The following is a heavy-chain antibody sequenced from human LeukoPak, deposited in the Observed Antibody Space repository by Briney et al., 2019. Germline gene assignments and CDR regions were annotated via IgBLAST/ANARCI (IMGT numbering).Heavy chain of an antibody. D-gene: IGHD3-22*01. CDR3: VREGYYDSSGYLGVFDY. J-gene: IGHJ4*02. Sequence: GGSLRLSCAASGFTFSSYEMNWVRQAPGKGLEWVSYISSSGSTIYYADSVKGRFTISRDNAKNSVYLQMKSLRAEDTAVYYCVREGYYDSSGYLGVFDYWGQGTLVTVSS. CDR1: GFTFSSYE. V-gene: IGHV3-48*03. CDR2: ISSSGSTI.